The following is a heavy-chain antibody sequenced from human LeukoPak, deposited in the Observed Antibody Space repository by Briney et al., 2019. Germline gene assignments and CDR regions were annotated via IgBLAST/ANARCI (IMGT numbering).Heavy chain of an antibody. J-gene: IGHJ4*02. CDR2: ISSSSSTI. D-gene: IGHD3-16*01. CDR3: ARGIDDYVWGSYIY. CDR1: GFTFSSYS. V-gene: IGHV3-48*02. Sequence: PGGSLRLSCAASGFTFSSYSMNWVRQAPGKGLEWVSYISSSSSTIYYADSVKGRFTISRDNAKNSLYLQMNSLRDEDTAVYYCARGIDDYVWGSYIYWGQGTLVTVSS.